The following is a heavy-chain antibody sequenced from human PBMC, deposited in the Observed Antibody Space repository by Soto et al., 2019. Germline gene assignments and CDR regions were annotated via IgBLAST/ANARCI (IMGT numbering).Heavy chain of an antibody. CDR3: ATRDSRRSH. J-gene: IGHJ4*02. V-gene: IGHV4-4*02. D-gene: IGHD6-13*01. CDR1: GVSISSHDW. CDR2: SHQSGNT. Sequence: QVQLQESGPGLVKPSGTLSLTCAVSGVSISSHDWWTWVRQPPGKGLEWIGESHQSGNTNYNSSLESRVTLSVDKSKNPFSLTLTSVTVADTAVYYCATRDSRRSHWGQGTLVTVSS.